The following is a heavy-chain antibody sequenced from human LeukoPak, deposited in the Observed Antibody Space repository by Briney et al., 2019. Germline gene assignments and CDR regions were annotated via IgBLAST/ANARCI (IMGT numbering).Heavy chain of an antibody. D-gene: IGHD4-17*01. V-gene: IGHV1-2*02. CDR3: AKYGVGWFFDL. J-gene: IGHJ2*01. Sequence: ASVKVSCKASGYTFTDYYIHWVRQAPGQGLEWVGWINPNSGGTHCAQRFQSRVTMTRDTSITTAYMELSRLRSDDTAVYYCAKYGVGWFFDLWGRGTLVTVSS. CDR2: INPNSGGT. CDR1: GYTFTDYY.